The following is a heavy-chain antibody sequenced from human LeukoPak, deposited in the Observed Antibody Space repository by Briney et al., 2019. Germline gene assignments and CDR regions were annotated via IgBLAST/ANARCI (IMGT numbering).Heavy chain of an antibody. J-gene: IGHJ4*02. CDR3: TTNPTVTTDRGF. D-gene: IGHD4-17*01. CDR1: GFTFSNAW. Sequence: GGSLRLSCAASGFTFSNAWMSWVRQAPGKGLQWVGRIKSKTDGGTTDYVAPAKGRFTISRDDSENILYLQLNSLKTEDTAVYYCTTNPTVTTDRGFWGQGTLVTVSS. CDR2: IKSKTDGGTT. V-gene: IGHV3-15*01.